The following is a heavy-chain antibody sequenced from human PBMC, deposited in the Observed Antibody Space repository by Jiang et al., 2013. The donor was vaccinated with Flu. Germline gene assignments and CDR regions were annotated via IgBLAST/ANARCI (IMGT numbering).Heavy chain of an antibody. CDR2: LYYWGST. Sequence: GPGLVKPSETLSLTCTVSGSSISSDDFYWGWIRQSPGKGLDWIGSLYYWGSTDYNPSLKSRVTISVDTSKNQFSLELNSVTAADTAVYYCARGDILSAELRYDYFGLDVWSQGTTVTVSS. D-gene: IGHD5/OR15-5a*01. V-gene: IGHV4-39*07. CDR1: GSSISSDDFY. CDR3: ARGDILSAELRYDYFGLDV. J-gene: IGHJ6*02.